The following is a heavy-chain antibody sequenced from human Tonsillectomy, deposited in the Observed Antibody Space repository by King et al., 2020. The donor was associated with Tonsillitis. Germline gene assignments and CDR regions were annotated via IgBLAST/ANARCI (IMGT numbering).Heavy chain of an antibody. CDR1: GFTFNIYW. CDR2: IKQDGSGK. Sequence: VQLVESGGGLVQPGESLRLSCAASGFTFNIYWMNWVRQAPGKGLEWVANIKQDGSGKYYVDSVKGRFTISRDNAKNSLYLQMNRLRVEDTAVYYCAGDAAGGGFGYFDLWGRGTLVTVSS. D-gene: IGHD5-12*01. J-gene: IGHJ2*01. CDR3: AGDAAGGGFGYFDL. V-gene: IGHV3-7*01.